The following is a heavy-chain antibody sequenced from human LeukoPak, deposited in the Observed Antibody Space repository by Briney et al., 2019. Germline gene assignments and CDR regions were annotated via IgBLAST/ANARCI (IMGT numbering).Heavy chain of an antibody. CDR2: ISYDGSKR. V-gene: IGHV3-30*04. D-gene: IGHD1-26*01. J-gene: IGHJ4*02. Sequence: GRSLRLSCVASGFTFSNHGMHWVRQAPGKGQEWVALISYDGSKRYHADSVKGRFTISRDDSKNTLYLQMNSLTAEDTALYYCARDYSGNYCFDYWGQGTLVTVSS. CDR3: ARDYSGNYCFDY. CDR1: GFTFSNHG.